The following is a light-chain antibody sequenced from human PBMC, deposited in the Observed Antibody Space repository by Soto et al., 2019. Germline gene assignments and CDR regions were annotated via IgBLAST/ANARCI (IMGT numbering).Light chain of an antibody. CDR3: QQYNNWPLVT. J-gene: IGKJ4*01. V-gene: IGKV3-15*01. Sequence: EIVMTQSPATLSVSPGERATLSCRASQSVSTYLAWYQQKPGQAPRLLIFGASTRATGIPARFSGSGSGSEFTLTISSLLSEDFAVYSCQQYNNWPLVTFGGGTKLEIK. CDR1: QSVSTY. CDR2: GAS.